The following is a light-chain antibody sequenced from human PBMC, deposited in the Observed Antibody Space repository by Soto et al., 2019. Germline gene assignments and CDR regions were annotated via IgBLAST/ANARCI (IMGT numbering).Light chain of an antibody. Sequence: QSVLTQPVSLSGSPGQSITISYTGTSSDVGSYNLVSWYQQHPGKAPKLMIYEVTKRPSGVSNRFSGSKSGNTASLTISGLQAEDEADYYCCSFAGGRTYVFGTGTKVTVL. J-gene: IGLJ1*01. V-gene: IGLV2-23*02. CDR1: SSDVGSYNL. CDR3: CSFAGGRTYV. CDR2: EVT.